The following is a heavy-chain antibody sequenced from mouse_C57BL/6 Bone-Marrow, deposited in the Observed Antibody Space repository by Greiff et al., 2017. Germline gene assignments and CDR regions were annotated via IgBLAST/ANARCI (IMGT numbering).Heavy chain of an antibody. D-gene: IGHD1-1*01. V-gene: IGHV1-55*01. Sequence: VQLQQPGAELVKPGASVKMSCKASGYTFTSYWITWVKQRPGQGLEWIGDIYPGSGSTNYNEKFKSKATLTVDTSSSTAYMQLSSLKSEDSAVYYCARRYYGSSYVYWYFDVWGKGTTVTVSS. CDR1: GYTFTSYW. CDR3: ARRYYGSSYVYWYFDV. J-gene: IGHJ1*03. CDR2: IYPGSGST.